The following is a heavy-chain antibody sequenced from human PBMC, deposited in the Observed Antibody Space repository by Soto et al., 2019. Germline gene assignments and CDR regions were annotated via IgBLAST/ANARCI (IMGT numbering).Heavy chain of an antibody. Sequence: QVQLVQSGAEVKKAGASVKVSCKASGYTFFSYGISWVRQAPGQGLEWMGWISPYNGDTNYALNLQGRVSMTKDTSTSTAYMELRSLKSDDTAVYYCARALRTLSPSQFSVTTMDNWGQGTLVTVSS. CDR3: ARALRTLSPSQFSVTTMDN. D-gene: IGHD3-22*01. CDR1: GYTFFSYG. V-gene: IGHV1-18*01. CDR2: ISPYNGDT. J-gene: IGHJ4*02.